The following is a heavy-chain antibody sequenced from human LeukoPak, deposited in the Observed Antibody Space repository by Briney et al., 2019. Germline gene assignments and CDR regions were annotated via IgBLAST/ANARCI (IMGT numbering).Heavy chain of an antibody. CDR2: IIPILGIA. V-gene: IGHV1-69*04. CDR3: ATDVTMVRGIMGDAFDI. Sequence: SVKVSCKASGGTFSSYAISWVRQAPGQGLEWMGRIIPILGIANYAQKFQGRVTITADKSTSTAYMELSSLRSEDTAVYYCATDVTMVRGIMGDAFDIWGQGTMVTVSS. D-gene: IGHD3-10*01. J-gene: IGHJ3*02. CDR1: GGTFSSYA.